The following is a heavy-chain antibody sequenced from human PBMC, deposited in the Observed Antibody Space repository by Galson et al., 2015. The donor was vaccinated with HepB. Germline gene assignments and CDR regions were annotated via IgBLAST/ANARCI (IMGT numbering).Heavy chain of an antibody. J-gene: IGHJ4*02. CDR2: IIPIFGAG. Sequence: SVKVSCKASGGTFINYAIDWLRQAPGQGLEWMGGIIPIFGAGNGAEKFRDRVTITADKSTDTAYMELSNLRSEDTAVYYCARGYDSGSYYYHYWGQGTLVTVSS. D-gene: IGHD3-10*01. CDR1: GGTFINYA. V-gene: IGHV1-69*06. CDR3: ARGYDSGSYYYHY.